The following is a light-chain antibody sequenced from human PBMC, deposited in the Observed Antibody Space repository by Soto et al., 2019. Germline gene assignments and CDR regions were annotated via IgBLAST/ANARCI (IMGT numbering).Light chain of an antibody. CDR1: QSVSSY. V-gene: IGKV3D-11*02. CDR2: DIS. Sequence: EVVLTQSTVTLSLSPGERATLSYRASQSVSSYLAWYQQKPGQAPRLLIYDISNRATGIPARFSGSGSGTDFTLTISSLEPEDFAVYYCQQRNYWQVTFGQGTRLEIK. J-gene: IGKJ5*01. CDR3: QQRNYWQVT.